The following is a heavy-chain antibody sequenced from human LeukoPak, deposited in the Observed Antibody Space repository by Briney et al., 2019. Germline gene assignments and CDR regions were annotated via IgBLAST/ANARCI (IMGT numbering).Heavy chain of an antibody. V-gene: IGHV4-31*03. J-gene: IGHJ4*02. Sequence: SETLSLTCTVSGGSISSGGYHWSWIRQHPGKGLEWIGYIYYSGSTYYNPSLKSRVTISVDTSKNQFSLKLSSVTAADTAVYYCARSPYSNYFFDYWGQGTLVTVSS. D-gene: IGHD4-11*01. CDR2: IYYSGST. CDR1: GGSISSGGYH. CDR3: ARSPYSNYFFDY.